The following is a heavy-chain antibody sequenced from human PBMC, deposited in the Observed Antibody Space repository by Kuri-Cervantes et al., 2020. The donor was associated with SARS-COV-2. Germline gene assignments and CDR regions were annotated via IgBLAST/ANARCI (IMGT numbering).Heavy chain of an antibody. Sequence: ASVKVSCKASGYTFTGYYMHWVRQAPGQGLEWMGWINPNSGGTSYAQRFQGRVTMTRDTSISTAYMELRSLRSDDTAVYYCARESGSSGWYGFDYWGQGTLVTVSS. CDR1: GYTFTGYY. V-gene: IGHV1-2*02. D-gene: IGHD6-19*01. J-gene: IGHJ4*02. CDR3: ARESGSSGWYGFDY. CDR2: INPNSGGT.